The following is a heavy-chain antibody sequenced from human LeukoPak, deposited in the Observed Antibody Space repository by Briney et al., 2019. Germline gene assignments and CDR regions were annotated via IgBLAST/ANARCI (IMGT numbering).Heavy chain of an antibody. CDR1: GGSFSGYY. J-gene: IGHJ4*02. CDR2: INHSGST. CDR3: AREPYSSSSFDY. Sequence: PSETLPLTCAVYGGSFSGYYWSWIRQPPGKGLEWIGEINHSGSTNYNPSLKSRVTISVDTSKNQFSLKLSSVTAADTAVYYCAREPYSSSSFDYWGQGTLVTVAS. D-gene: IGHD6-13*01. V-gene: IGHV4-34*01.